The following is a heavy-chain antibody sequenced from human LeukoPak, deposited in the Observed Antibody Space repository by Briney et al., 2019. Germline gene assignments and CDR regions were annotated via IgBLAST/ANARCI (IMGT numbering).Heavy chain of an antibody. Sequence: GGSLRLSCAASGFTFSSYEMNWVRQAPGKGLEWVSYISSSGSTIYYADSVKGRFTISRDNSKNTLYLQMNSLRAEDTAVYYCARDQYYYGSGSYIDYWGQGTLVTVSS. V-gene: IGHV3-48*03. D-gene: IGHD3-10*01. CDR1: GFTFSSYE. CDR3: ARDQYYYGSGSYIDY. J-gene: IGHJ4*02. CDR2: ISSSGSTI.